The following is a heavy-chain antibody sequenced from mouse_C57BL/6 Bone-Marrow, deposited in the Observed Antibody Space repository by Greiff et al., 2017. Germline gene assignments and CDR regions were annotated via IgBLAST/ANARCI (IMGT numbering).Heavy chain of an antibody. CDR3: ARWGGLRVDYAMDY. CDR2: IDPSDSYT. V-gene: IGHV1-69*01. D-gene: IGHD2-4*01. J-gene: IGHJ4*01. CDR1: GYTFTSYW. Sequence: VQLQQPGAELVMPGASVKLSCKASGYTFTSYWMHWVKQRPGQGLEWIGEIDPSDSYTNYNQKFKGKSTLPVDKSSSTAYMQLSSLTSEYSAVEYCARWGGLRVDYAMDYWGQGTSVTVSS.